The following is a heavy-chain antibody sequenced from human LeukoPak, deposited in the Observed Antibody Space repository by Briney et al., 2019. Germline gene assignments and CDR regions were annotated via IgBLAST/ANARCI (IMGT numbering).Heavy chain of an antibody. D-gene: IGHD1-26*01. CDR2: INSDGSIT. J-gene: IGHJ4*02. CDR3: ARGGANGNFDL. Sequence: GGSLRLSCAASGFTFSGPWMHWVRQAPGKGLVWVSHINSDGSITTYADSVKGRFTISRDNAKKTLYLQMNSLRAEDTALYYCARGGANGNFDLWGQGTLVTASS. V-gene: IGHV3-74*01. CDR1: GFTFSGPW.